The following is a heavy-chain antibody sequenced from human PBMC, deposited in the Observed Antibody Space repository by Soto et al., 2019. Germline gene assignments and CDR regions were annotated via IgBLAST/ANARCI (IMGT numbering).Heavy chain of an antibody. CDR1: GFTFSSYS. CDR2: ISSSSSYI. Sequence: GSLRLSCAASGFTFSSYSMNWVRQAPGKGLEWVSSISSSSSYIYYADSVKGRFTISRDNAKNSPYLHMNSLRAEDTAVYYCARDEAVSRTQYYDGMHDWPQETTVTVSS. J-gene: IGHJ6*02. CDR3: ARDEAVSRTQYYDGMHD. D-gene: IGHD2-8*01. V-gene: IGHV3-21*01.